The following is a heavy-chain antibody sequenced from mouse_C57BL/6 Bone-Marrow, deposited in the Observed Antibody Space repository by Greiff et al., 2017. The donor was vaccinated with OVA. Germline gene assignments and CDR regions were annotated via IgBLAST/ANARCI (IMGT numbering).Heavy chain of an antibody. CDR2: IDPSDSYT. CDR3: AREVGTLYDYYAY. V-gene: IGHV1-59*01. Sequence: QVQLQQPGAELVRPGTSVKLSCKASGYTFTSYWMHWVKQRPGQGLEWIGVIDPSDSYTNYNQKFKGKATLTVDTSSSTAYMQLSSLTSEDSAVYYCAREVGTLYDYYAYWGQGTLVTVS. J-gene: IGHJ3*01. CDR1: GYTFTSYW. D-gene: IGHD2-4*01.